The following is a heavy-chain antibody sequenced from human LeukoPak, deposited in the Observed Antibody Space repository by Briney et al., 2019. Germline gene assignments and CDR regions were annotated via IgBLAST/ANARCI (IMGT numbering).Heavy chain of an antibody. D-gene: IGHD4-23*01. J-gene: IGHJ5*02. CDR2: IYYSGTA. V-gene: IGHV4-59*01. Sequence: PSETLSLTCTVSGGSMSDYYWTWIRQPPGKGLEWIGYIYYSGTAEYNPSLRSPVTISMDTSKNQFSLNLSSVTAADTAVYYCATWDGGNSGNWFDPWGQGTLVTVSS. CDR3: ATWDGGNSGNWFDP. CDR1: GGSMSDYY.